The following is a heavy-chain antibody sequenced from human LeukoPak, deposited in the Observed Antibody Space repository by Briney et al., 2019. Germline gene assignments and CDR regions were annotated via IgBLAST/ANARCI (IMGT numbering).Heavy chain of an antibody. V-gene: IGHV3-21*04. CDR3: ARAELRYFDWPPGDY. CDR1: AFSLNAYN. J-gene: IGHJ4*02. Sequence: GGSLRLSCAASAFSLNAYNMNWVRQAPGKGLEWVSSISYTGTYIYYADSVKGRFTISRDNAQNSLYLQMNSLRAEDTAVYYCARAELRYFDWPPGDYWGQGTLVTVSS. D-gene: IGHD3-9*01. CDR2: ISYTGTYI.